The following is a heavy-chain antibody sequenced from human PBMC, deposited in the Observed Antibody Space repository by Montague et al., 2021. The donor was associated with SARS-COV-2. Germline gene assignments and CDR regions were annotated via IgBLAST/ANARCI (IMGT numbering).Heavy chain of an antibody. CDR3: ARLVVVAATPY. CDR2: IRQVGSEK. CDR1: GFTFSSYW. J-gene: IGHJ4*02. Sequence: SLRLSCAASGFTFSSYWMSWVRQAPGKGLEWVANIRQVGSEKYYVDSVKGRFTISRDNAKNSLSLQMNSLRAEDTAVYYCARLVVVAATPYWGQGTLVTVSS. D-gene: IGHD2-15*01. V-gene: IGHV3-7*01.